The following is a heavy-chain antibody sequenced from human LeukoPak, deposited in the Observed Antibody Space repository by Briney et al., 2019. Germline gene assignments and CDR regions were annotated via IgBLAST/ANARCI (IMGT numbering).Heavy chain of an antibody. CDR2: IYYSGST. D-gene: IGHD3-16*02. V-gene: IGHV4-59*12. CDR1: GGSISSYY. J-gene: IGHJ3*02. CDR3: ASSIMITFGGVIVNDAFDI. Sequence: PSETLSLTCTVSGGSISSYYWSWIRQPPGKGLEWIGYIYYSGSTNYNPSLKSRVTISVDTSKNQFSLKLSSVTAADTAVYYCASSIMITFGGVIVNDAFDIWGQGTMVTVSS.